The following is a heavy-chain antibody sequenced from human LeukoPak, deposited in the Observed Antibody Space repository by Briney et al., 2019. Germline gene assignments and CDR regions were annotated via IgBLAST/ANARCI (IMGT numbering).Heavy chain of an antibody. CDR2: IYHSGST. CDR1: GGSISSSNW. J-gene: IGHJ4*02. Sequence: SGTLSLTCAVSGGSISSSNWWSWVRQPPGKGLEWIGEIYHSGSTNYNPSLKSRVTISVDKSKNQFSLKLSSVTAADTAVYYCARIAGYCSGGSCYLFDYWGQGTLVTVSS. CDR3: ARIAGYCSGGSCYLFDY. D-gene: IGHD2-15*01. V-gene: IGHV4-4*02.